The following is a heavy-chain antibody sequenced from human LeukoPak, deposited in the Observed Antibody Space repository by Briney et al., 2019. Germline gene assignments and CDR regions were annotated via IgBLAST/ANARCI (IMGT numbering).Heavy chain of an antibody. V-gene: IGHV4-59*01. D-gene: IGHD6-6*01. Sequence: SETLSLTCTVSGGSISSYYWSWIRQPPGKGLEWIGYIYYSGSSGSTNYNPSLKSRVTISVDTSKNQFFLKLSSVTAADTAVYYCAGVLVYSSSSDYWGQGTLVTVSS. CDR1: GGSISSYY. CDR3: AGVLVYSSSSDY. J-gene: IGHJ4*02. CDR2: IYYSGSSGST.